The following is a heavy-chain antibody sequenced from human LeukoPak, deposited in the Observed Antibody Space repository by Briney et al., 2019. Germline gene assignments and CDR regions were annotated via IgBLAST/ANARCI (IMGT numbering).Heavy chain of an antibody. Sequence: GGSLRLSCAASGFTLSDYYMTWIRQAPGKGLEWVSYVSNGGSSSILYADSVKGRFTVFRDYAKNSLYLQMNSLRADDTGVYYCARDKSNKGHDCWGQGTLVTVSS. CDR1: GFTLSDYY. CDR3: ARDKSNKGHDC. V-gene: IGHV3-11*01. CDR2: VSNGGSSSI. J-gene: IGHJ4*02.